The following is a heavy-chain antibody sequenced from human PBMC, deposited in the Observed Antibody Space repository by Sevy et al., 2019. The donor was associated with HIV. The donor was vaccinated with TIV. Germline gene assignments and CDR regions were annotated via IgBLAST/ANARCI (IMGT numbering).Heavy chain of an antibody. D-gene: IGHD2-8*01. J-gene: IGHJ4*02. CDR2: LSFGCGEI. V-gene: IGHV3-23*01. Sequence: GGSLRLSCEASGFTFSKYSMSWVRQAPGKGLEWVSTLSFGCGEINHADSVKGRFTISRNNSKNSLYLQMNNLRAEDTAVYYCAREGCTKPHDYWGQGTLVTVSS. CDR1: GFTFSKYS. CDR3: AREGCTKPHDY.